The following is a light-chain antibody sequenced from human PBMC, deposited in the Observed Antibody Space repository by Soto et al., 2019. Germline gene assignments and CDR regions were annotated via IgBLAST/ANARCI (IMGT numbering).Light chain of an antibody. CDR2: RND. CDR3: AAWDDNLSGVV. V-gene: IGLV1-47*01. CDR1: SSNIGSNY. Sequence: QAVVTQPPSASGTPGQGVTISCSGSSSNIGSNYVYWYQQLPGTAPKVLIYRNDHRPSGVPDRFSGSKSDTSASLAISGLRSEDEADYYCAAWDDNLSGVVFGGGTKLTVL. J-gene: IGLJ2*01.